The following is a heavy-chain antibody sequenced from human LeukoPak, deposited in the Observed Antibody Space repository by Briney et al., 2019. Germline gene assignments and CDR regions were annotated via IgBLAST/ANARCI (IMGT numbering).Heavy chain of an antibody. CDR2: IYHSGSP. CDR1: GGSISSNNW. V-gene: IGHV4-4*02. D-gene: IGHD2-15*01. CDR3: ARVGDPVIGYCSGGSCYNDDY. J-gene: IGHJ4*02. Sequence: SGTLSLTCAVSGGSISSNNWWGWVRQPPGKGLEWIGEIYHSGSPNYNPSLKSRVTISVDKSRNHFSLNLSSVTAADTAVYYCARVGDPVIGYCSGGSCYNDDYWGQGTLVTVSS.